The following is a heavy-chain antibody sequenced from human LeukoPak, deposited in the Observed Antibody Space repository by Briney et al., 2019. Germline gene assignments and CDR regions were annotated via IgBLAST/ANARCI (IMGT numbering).Heavy chain of an antibody. CDR1: GGTFSSYA. V-gene: IGHV1-69*01. CDR3: ARGLTDFWSGYYPATYYMDV. J-gene: IGHJ6*03. CDR2: IIPIFGTA. Sequence: SVKVSCKASGGTFSSYAISWVRQAPGQGLEWMGGIIPIFGTANYAQKFQGRVTITADESTSTAYMELSSLRSEDTAVYYCARGLTDFWSGYYPATYYMDVWGEGTTVTVPS. D-gene: IGHD3-3*01.